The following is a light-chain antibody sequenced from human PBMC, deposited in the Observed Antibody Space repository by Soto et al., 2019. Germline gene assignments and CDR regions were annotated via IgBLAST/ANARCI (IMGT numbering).Light chain of an antibody. Sequence: QSVLTQSSSASASLGFSDKLTCTLSSGHISYITPWHQQQPGQAHRYLMKLEGSGSYNKGSGVPDRTSGFSPGADRYHTISSLQYEDEDDYNCETWDSNTRIFVGGTKLTVL. CDR1: SGHISYI. CDR3: ETWDSNTRI. V-gene: IGLV4-60*02. J-gene: IGLJ2*01. CDR2: LEGSGSY.